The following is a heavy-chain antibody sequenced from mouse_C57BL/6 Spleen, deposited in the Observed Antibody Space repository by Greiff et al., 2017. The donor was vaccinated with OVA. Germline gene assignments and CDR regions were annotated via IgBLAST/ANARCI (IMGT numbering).Heavy chain of an antibody. CDR3: ASEAYYGSSSPFDD. J-gene: IGHJ2*01. CDR2: IIPSNGGT. D-gene: IGHD1-1*01. V-gene: IGHV1-53*01. Sequence: QVQLQQPGTELVKPGASVKLSCKASGYTFTSYWMHWVKQRPGQGLEWIGNIIPSNGGTNYNEKFKSKATLTVDKSSSTAYMPLSSLTSEDSAVYYCASEAYYGSSSPFDDWGQGTTLTVSS. CDR1: GYTFTSYW.